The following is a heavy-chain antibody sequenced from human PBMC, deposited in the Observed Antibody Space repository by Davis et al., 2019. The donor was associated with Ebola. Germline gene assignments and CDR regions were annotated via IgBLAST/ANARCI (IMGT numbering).Heavy chain of an antibody. CDR2: MKQDGSEK. CDR1: GFTFSTYW. J-gene: IGHJ4*02. Sequence: GGSLRLSCAASGFTFSTYWMSWVRQAPGKGLEWVANMKQDGSEKYYVDSVKGRFTISRDNAKNSLYLQMNSLRAEDTAVYYCARDGENYSDLDYWGQGTLVTVSS. CDR3: ARDGENYSDLDY. D-gene: IGHD3-10*01. V-gene: IGHV3-7*01.